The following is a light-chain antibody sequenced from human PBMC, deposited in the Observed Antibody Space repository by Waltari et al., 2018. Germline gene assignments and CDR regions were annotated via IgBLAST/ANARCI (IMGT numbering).Light chain of an antibody. CDR3: QVYGSSPLT. CDR2: GAS. V-gene: IGKV3-20*01. J-gene: IGKJ4*01. Sequence: ILLTQFPGTLSLSPGETAPFSSRASQSVFSSYIGWYQQKPGQAPRLLIYGASNRATDIPDRFSGSGSGTDFTLTISRLEPEDFAVYYCQVYGSSPLTFGGGTKVEI. CDR1: QSVFSSY.